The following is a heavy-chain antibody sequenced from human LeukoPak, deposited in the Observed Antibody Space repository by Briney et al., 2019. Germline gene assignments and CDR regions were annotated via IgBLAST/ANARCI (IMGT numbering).Heavy chain of an antibody. CDR3: ARGLWLTLNYFDY. CDR2: ISGSDGNT. CDR1: GFTFDNYA. V-gene: IGHV3-23*01. D-gene: IGHD5-18*01. Sequence: GGSLRLSCAASGFTFDNYAMSWVRQAPGKGLEWVPSISGSDGNTYYANSVKGRFTISRDNSKNMVYFQMNSLRAEDTAVYYCARGLWLTLNYFDYWGQGTLVTVSS. J-gene: IGHJ4*02.